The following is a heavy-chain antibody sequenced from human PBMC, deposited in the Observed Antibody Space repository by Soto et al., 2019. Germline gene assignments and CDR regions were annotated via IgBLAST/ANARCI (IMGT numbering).Heavy chain of an antibody. CDR2: IIPMLGVR. Sequence: QVQLVQSGAEVKKPGSSVKVSCKDSGGTFSTYSMFWVRQAPGQGLEWMGRIIPMLGVRNFAQRFQDRVTITADKSTATVHMELSSLRSEDTALYYCTIGSWSGDVFDIWGQGTMVTVSS. CDR3: TIGSWSGDVFDI. CDR1: GGTFSTYS. V-gene: IGHV1-69*02. J-gene: IGHJ3*02. D-gene: IGHD2-21*02.